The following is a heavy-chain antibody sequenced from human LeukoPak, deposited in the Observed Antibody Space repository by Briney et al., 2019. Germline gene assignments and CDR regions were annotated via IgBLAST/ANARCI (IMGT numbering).Heavy chain of an antibody. D-gene: IGHD1-1*01. CDR2: ISSSSSAI. J-gene: IGHJ3*02. CDR3: PREPRGTPGAFDI. CDR1: GFTFSSLT. Sequence: GGSLRLSCAASGFTFSSLTMNWVRQAPGRGLEWISYISSSSSAIYYADSVKGRFTISRDNAKNSLYLPMDSLRAEDTAVYYCPREPRGTPGAFDIWGQGTMVTVSS. V-gene: IGHV3-48*01.